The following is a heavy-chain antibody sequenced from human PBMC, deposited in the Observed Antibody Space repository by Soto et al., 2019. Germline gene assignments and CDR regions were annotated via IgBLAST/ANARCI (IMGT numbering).Heavy chain of an antibody. CDR1: GFSFGDYA. CDR3: TRDGVQITDFAYRYYGLDV. Sequence: GGSLRLSCRGSGFSFGDYAINWFRQSPGKGLECVGFIRSKVYGGTIEYAASVKGRFSISRDDSKSIAYLQMNSLRTDDTAVYYCTRDGVQITDFAYRYYGLDVWGPGTTVTVSS. J-gene: IGHJ6*02. D-gene: IGHD3-16*01. V-gene: IGHV3-49*03. CDR2: IRSKVYGGTI.